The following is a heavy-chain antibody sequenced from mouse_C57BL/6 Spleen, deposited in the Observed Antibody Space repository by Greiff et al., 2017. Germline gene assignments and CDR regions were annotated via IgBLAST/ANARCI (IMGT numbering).Heavy chain of an antibody. V-gene: IGHV1-15*01. CDR2: IDPETGGT. CDR3: TRCVYGSSPAWFAY. Sequence: QVQLQQSGAELVRPGASVTLSCKASGYTFTDYEMHWVKQTPVHGLEWIGAIDPETGGTAYNQKFKGKAILTADKSSSTAYMELRSLTSGDSAVYYCTRCVYGSSPAWFAYWGQGTLVTVSA. CDR1: GYTFTDYE. D-gene: IGHD1-1*01. J-gene: IGHJ3*01.